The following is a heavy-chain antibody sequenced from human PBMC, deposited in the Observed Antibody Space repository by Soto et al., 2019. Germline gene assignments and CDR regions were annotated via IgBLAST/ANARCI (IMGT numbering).Heavy chain of an antibody. V-gene: IGHV1-18*01. CDR1: GYTFTSYG. CDR3: ARDQPYYYDSSGSRFDP. CDR2: ISAYNGNT. D-gene: IGHD3-22*01. Sequence: ASVKVSCKASGYTFTSYGISWVRQAPGQGLEWMGWISAYNGNTNYAQKLQGRVTMTTDKSTSTAYMELRSLRSDDTAVYYGARDQPYYYDSSGSRFDPWGQGTLVTVSS. J-gene: IGHJ5*02.